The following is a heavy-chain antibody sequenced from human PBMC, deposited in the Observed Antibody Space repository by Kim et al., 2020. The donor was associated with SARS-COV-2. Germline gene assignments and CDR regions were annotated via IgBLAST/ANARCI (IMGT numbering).Heavy chain of an antibody. Sequence: GGSLRLSCAASGFTFSDYYMSWIRQAPGKGLEWVSYISSSGSTIYYADSVKGRFTISRDNAKNSLYLQMNSLRAEDTAVYYCARDADILTGYYSFDYWGQGTLVTVSS. D-gene: IGHD3-9*01. CDR1: GFTFSDYY. V-gene: IGHV3-11*04. CDR2: ISSSGSTI. J-gene: IGHJ4*02. CDR3: ARDADILTGYYSFDY.